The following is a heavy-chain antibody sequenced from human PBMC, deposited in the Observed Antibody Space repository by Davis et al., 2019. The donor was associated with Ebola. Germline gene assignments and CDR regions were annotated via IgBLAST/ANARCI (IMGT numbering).Heavy chain of an antibody. CDR2: ISSSGSTI. D-gene: IGHD3-16*01. CDR1: AFTFSDYY. CDR3: AKFRVLSYYFDY. Sequence: PAGSLRLSCAASAFTFSDYYMRWIRQAPGKGLEWVSYISSSGSTIYYADSVKGRFTISRDNAKNSLYLQMNRLRAEDTAVYYCAKFRVLSYYFDYWGQGTLVTVSS. V-gene: IGHV3-11*04. J-gene: IGHJ4*02.